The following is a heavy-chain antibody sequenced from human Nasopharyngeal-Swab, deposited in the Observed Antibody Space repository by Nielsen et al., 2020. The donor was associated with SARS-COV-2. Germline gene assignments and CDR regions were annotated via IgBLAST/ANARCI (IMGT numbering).Heavy chain of an antibody. V-gene: IGHV3-49*02. D-gene: IGHD4-11*01. J-gene: IGHJ6*02. CDR3: TTDFTITISYHYYGMDV. Sequence: WIRQPPGKGLEWVGFIRSKAYGGTTEYAASVKGRFTISRDDSKSIAYLQMNSLKTEDTAVYYCTTDFTITISYHYYGMDVWGQGTTVTVSS. CDR2: IRSKAYGGTT.